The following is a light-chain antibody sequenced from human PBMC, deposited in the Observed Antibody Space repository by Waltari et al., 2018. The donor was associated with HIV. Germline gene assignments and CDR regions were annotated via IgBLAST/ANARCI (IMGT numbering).Light chain of an antibody. CDR1: ERVSTW. V-gene: IGKV1-5*03. CDR3: QQLTSFS. J-gene: IGKJ3*01. Sequence: IQMTQSSSTQSASVDYRVTIPGRTGERVSTWLAWYQQKPGKAPKLVIYKTSSLETGVTSRFSGSGSGTEFNLSISDLHHDDFATYYCQQLTSFSFGPGTKVEI. CDR2: KTS.